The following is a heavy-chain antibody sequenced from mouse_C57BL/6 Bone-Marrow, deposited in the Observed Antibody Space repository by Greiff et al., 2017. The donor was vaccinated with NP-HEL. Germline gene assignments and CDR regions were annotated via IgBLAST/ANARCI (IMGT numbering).Heavy chain of an antibody. CDR1: GYTFTDYE. V-gene: IGHV1-15*01. D-gene: IGHD1-1*01. CDR2: IDPETGGT. J-gene: IGHJ3*01. Sequence: VQLQESGAELVRPGASVTLSCKASGYTFTDYEMHWVKQTPVHGLEWIGAIDPETGGTAYNQKFKGKAILTADKSSSTAYMELRSLTSEDSAVYYCCYGSWFAYWGQGTLVTVSA. CDR3: CYGSWFAY.